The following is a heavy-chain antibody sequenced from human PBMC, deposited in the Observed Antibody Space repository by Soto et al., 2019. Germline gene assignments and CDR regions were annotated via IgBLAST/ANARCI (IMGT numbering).Heavy chain of an antibody. CDR2: ISAYNGNT. J-gene: IGHJ6*02. Sequence: QVQLVQSGAEVKKPGASVKVSCKASGYTFTSYGISWVRQAPGQGLEWMGWISAYNGNTNYAQKLQGRVTMTTDTSTSTDYMELRSLRSDDTAVYYCARESRTSCYGWTPLNYYYGMDVWGQGTTVTVSS. D-gene: IGHD2-2*01. CDR1: GYTFTSYG. CDR3: ARESRTSCYGWTPLNYYYGMDV. V-gene: IGHV1-18*04.